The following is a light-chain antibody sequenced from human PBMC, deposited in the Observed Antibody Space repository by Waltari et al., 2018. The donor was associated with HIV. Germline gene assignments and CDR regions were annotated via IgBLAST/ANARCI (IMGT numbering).Light chain of an antibody. CDR2: EDS. CDR3: YSYTSSSTSV. V-gene: IGLV2-23*01. Sequence: QSALTQPASVSGSPGQSITISCTGTSSDVGSYKLVSWYQHHPGKAPKVMIFEDSKRPSGVSDRFSGATSGNTASLTISGLQAEDEANYYCYSYTSSSTSVFGTGTKVTVL. J-gene: IGLJ1*01. CDR1: SSDVGSYKL.